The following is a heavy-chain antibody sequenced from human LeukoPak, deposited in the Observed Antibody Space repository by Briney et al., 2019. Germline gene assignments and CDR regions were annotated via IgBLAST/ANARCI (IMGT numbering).Heavy chain of an antibody. CDR1: GFTFDDYA. Sequence: PGGSLRLSCVASGFTFDDYAMHWVRQAPGKGLEWVSGISYNWDDTGYADSVKGRFTVSRDNAKNSLYLQMNTLTSEDTALYYCAKGAAAGIRGYFDYWGQGILVTVSS. CDR2: ISYNWDDT. D-gene: IGHD6-25*01. J-gene: IGHJ4*02. CDR3: AKGAAAGIRGYFDY. V-gene: IGHV3-9*01.